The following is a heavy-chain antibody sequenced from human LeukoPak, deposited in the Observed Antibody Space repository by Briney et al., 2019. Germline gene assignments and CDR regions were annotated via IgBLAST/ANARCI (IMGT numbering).Heavy chain of an antibody. CDR3: ARRISLSGPADP. V-gene: IGHV4-59*01. D-gene: IGHD2-8*02. Sequence: NPSETLSLTCAVSGGSISGYYWSWIRQSPGKGLEWIGYISYIGSTLYNPSLKSRVTISLDTSKNQFSLTLNSVTTADTAIYHCARRISLSGPADPWGQGTLVTVSS. CDR2: ISYIGST. J-gene: IGHJ5*02. CDR1: GGSISGYY.